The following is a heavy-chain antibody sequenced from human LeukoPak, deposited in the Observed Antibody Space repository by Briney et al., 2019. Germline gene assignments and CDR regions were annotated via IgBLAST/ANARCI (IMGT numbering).Heavy chain of an antibody. J-gene: IGHJ4*02. Sequence: VGSLRLSCAASGFTFTNAWMNWVRQAPGKGLEWGGRIKSKADGETIDYAAPVKGRFTFSRDDSKNMLYLQMNSLKSEDTAVYYCSTLTSRGLSDSWGQGTLGTVSS. V-gene: IGHV3-15*07. CDR3: STLTSRGLSDS. CDR2: IKSKADGETI. CDR1: GFTFTNAW. D-gene: IGHD1-20*01.